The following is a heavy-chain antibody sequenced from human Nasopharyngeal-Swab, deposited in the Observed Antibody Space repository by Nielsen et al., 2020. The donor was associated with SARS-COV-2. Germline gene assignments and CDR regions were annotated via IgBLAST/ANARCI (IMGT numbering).Heavy chain of an antibody. CDR3: ASRGGAAAGGQAFDI. CDR1: GFKFDDYA. V-gene: IGHV3-9*01. Sequence: SLKISCAASGFKFDDYAMHWVRQGPGQGLEWVSGISWNSGDTGYADSVKGRFTISRDDAKNSLYMQMNSLRPEDTALYYCASRGGAAAGGQAFDIWGQGTMVTVSS. J-gene: IGHJ3*02. D-gene: IGHD6-13*01. CDR2: ISWNSGDT.